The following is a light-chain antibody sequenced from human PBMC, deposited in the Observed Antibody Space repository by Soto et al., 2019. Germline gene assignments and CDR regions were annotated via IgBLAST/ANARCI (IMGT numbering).Light chain of an antibody. V-gene: IGKV3-20*01. CDR2: GAS. J-gene: IGKJ2*01. CDR3: QQYGGSPL. Sequence: EIVSTQSPGTLSLSPGERATLSCRASQSVSSSYLAWYQQKPGQAPRLLIYGASSRATGIPDRFSGSGSGTDFTLTISRLEPEDFAVYYCQQYGGSPLFGQGTKLEIK. CDR1: QSVSSSY.